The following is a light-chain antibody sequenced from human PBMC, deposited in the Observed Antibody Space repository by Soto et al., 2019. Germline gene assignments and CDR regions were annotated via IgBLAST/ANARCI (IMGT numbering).Light chain of an antibody. CDR3: QQRSHWPRT. Sequence: TQSPATLSVSPGERVTLSCRASENINSNLAWYKQKGGQAPRLLIYDVSNRATGIPARFSGSGSGTDFSLTISSLEPEDFAVYYCQQRSHWPRTFGQGTKVDIK. CDR1: ENINSN. CDR2: DVS. V-gene: IGKV3-11*01. J-gene: IGKJ1*01.